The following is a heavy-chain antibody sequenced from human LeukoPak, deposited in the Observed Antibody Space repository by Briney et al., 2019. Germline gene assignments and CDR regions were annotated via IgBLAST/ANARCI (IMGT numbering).Heavy chain of an antibody. CDR2: IYHGGST. CDR3: AREMVRGVIDS. Sequence: SETLSLTCSVSGYSISSGYYWGFIRQPPGRGLEWIASIYHGGSTYYNPSLKSRVTISGDTSKNQFSLKLSSVTAADTAVYYCAREMVRGVIDSWGQRTLVTVSS. D-gene: IGHD3-10*01. V-gene: IGHV4-38-2*02. J-gene: IGHJ4*02. CDR1: GYSISSGYY.